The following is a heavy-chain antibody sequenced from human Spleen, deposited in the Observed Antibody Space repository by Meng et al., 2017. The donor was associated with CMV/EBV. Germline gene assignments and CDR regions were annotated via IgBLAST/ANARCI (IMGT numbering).Heavy chain of an antibody. V-gene: IGHV4-34*01. CDR1: GGSFSGYY. D-gene: IGHD4-11*01. CDR3: ARSPTYYYYGMDV. CDR2: INHSGST. J-gene: IGHJ6*02. Sequence: SETLSLTCAVYGGSFSGYYWSWIRQPPGKGLEWIGEINHSGSTNYNPSLKSRVTISVDTSKNQFSLKLSSVTAADTAVYYCARSPTYYYYGMDVWGQGTTVTVSS.